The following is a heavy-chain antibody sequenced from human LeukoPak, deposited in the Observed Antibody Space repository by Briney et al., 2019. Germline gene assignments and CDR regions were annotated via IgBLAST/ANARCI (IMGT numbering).Heavy chain of an antibody. J-gene: IGHJ4*02. CDR3: ARDGEYCSSTSCYSGY. V-gene: IGHV1-18*01. Sequence: ASVKVSCKASGYTFTSYGISWVRQAPGQGLEWMGWISAYNGNTNYAQKLQGRVTMTTDTSTSTAYMELRSLRSGDTAVYYCARDGEYCSSTSCYSGYWGQGTLVTVSS. D-gene: IGHD2-2*01. CDR1: GYTFTSYG. CDR2: ISAYNGNT.